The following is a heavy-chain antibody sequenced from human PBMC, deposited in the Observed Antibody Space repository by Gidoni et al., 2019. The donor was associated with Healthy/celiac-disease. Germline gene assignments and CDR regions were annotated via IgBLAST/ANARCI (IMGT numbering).Heavy chain of an antibody. V-gene: IGHV3-30-3*01. D-gene: IGHD4-4*01. J-gene: IGHJ4*02. CDR1: GFNFSSYA. CDR3: ASPYSNKGY. CDR2: ISYDGSNK. Sequence: QVQLVESGGGVVQPGRSLRLPCAASGFNFSSYAMHWVRQAPGKGLEWVAVISYDGSNKYYADAVKGRFTISRDNSKNTLYLQMNSLRAEDTAVYYCASPYSNKGYWGQGTLVTVSS.